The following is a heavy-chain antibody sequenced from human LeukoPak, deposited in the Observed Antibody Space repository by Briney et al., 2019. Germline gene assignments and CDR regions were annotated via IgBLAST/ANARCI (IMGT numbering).Heavy chain of an antibody. CDR3: ARASGLGPRGGYDFWSGYYSDY. CDR1: GLTFSPYG. D-gene: IGHD3/OR15-3a*01. V-gene: IGHV3-23*01. J-gene: IGHJ4*02. Sequence: PGGSLRLSCVASGLTFSPYGMSWVRQATGKGVEGVAGISGSGAGSYYADSVKGRFIISRDNSKSTLYLQMNSLRAEDTAVYYWARASGLGPRGGYDFWSGYYSDYWGQGTLVAVSS. CDR2: ISGSGAGS.